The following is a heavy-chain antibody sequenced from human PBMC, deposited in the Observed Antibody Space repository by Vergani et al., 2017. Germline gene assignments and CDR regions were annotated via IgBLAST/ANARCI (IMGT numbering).Heavy chain of an antibody. J-gene: IGHJ6*02. D-gene: IGHD2-21*01. V-gene: IGHV3-15*07. Sequence: EVQLVESGGGIVKPGGSLRLSCVASGFTFRNAWMNWVRRTPGKGLEWVGRIKSTFDRGTTDYAAAVKGRFTISRDDAKNTLFLQMNGLKTEDIGVYYCTADPRYCGDGSCYWIGDHYYYGMDVWGQGTTVTVSS. CDR1: GFTFRNAW. CDR2: IKSTFDRGTT. CDR3: TADPRYCGDGSCYWIGDHYYYGMDV.